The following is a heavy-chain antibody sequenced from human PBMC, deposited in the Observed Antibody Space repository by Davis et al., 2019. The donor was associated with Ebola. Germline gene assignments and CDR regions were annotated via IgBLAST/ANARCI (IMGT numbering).Heavy chain of an antibody. Sequence: MPSETLSLTCTVSGGSISSGGYYWSWIRQHPGKGLEWIGYIYYSGSTYYNPSLKSRVTISVDTSKNQFSLKLSSVTAADTAVYYCSRRDFWSGYHFDYWGQGTLVTVSS. D-gene: IGHD3-3*01. CDR3: SRRDFWSGYHFDY. J-gene: IGHJ4*02. CDR1: GGSISSGGYY. CDR2: IYYSGST. V-gene: IGHV4-31*09.